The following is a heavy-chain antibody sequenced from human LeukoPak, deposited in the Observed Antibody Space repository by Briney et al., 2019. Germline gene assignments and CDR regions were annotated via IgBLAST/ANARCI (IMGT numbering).Heavy chain of an antibody. Sequence: VASVKVSCKASGYTFTSYAIGWVRQAPGQGLEWMGWISGYNGNTNSAQKFQGRVTMTTDTSTSTAYMELRSLRSDDTAVYYCAGDGRPYCGGDCYSDYWGQGTLVTVSS. CDR1: GYTFTSYA. CDR2: ISGYNGNT. CDR3: AGDGRPYCGGDCYSDY. J-gene: IGHJ4*02. V-gene: IGHV1-18*04. D-gene: IGHD2-21*02.